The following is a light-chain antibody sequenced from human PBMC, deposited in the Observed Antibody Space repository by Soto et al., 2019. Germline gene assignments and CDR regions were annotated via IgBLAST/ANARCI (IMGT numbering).Light chain of an antibody. Sequence: QSALTQPASVSGSPGQSITISYTGTSSDIGGYNYVSWYQQHPGKAPKVIIYEVYKRPSGVPDRFSGSKSGKTASLTVSGLQADDEADYYCSSYVGNNNLVFGGGTKVTVL. CDR2: EVY. CDR3: SSYVGNNNLV. J-gene: IGLJ3*02. V-gene: IGLV2-8*01. CDR1: SSDIGGYNY.